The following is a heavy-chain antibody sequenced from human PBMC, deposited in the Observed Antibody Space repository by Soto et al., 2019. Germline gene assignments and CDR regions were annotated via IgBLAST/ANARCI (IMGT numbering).Heavy chain of an antibody. Sequence: PVGSLRLSCAASVFIFSSDAMHCVRHSPGKGLEWVAVISYHGNDKYYADSVKGRFTISRDNSKNTLYLQMNSLRAEDTAVYFCARSKYYYDTSDYLDYWGQGTLVTVSS. J-gene: IGHJ4*02. CDR2: ISYHGNDK. CDR1: VFIFSSDA. V-gene: IGHV3-30-3*01. CDR3: ARSKYYYDTSDYLDY. D-gene: IGHD3-22*01.